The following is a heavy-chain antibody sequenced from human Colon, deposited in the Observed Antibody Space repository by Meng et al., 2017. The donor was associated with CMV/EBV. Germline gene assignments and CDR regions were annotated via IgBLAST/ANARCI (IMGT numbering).Heavy chain of an antibody. CDR2: INSNAATK. J-gene: IGHJ4*02. V-gene: IGHV3-48*04. CDR3: SPVDDY. D-gene: IGHD6-19*01. CDR1: GFSFSTHG. Sequence: GGSLRLSCAASGFSFSTHGINWFRQAPGKGLEWISYINSNAATKDYADSVRGRFTISRDNTKNTVYLQMNSLRAEDTATYYCSPVDDYWGRGTLVTVSS.